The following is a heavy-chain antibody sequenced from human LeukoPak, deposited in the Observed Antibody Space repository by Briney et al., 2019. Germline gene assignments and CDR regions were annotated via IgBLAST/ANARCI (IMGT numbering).Heavy chain of an antibody. V-gene: IGHV3-33*08. CDR2: IWYDGSNK. D-gene: IGHD3-10*01. J-gene: IGHJ3*02. Sequence: GGSLRLSCAASGFTFSSYGMHWVRQAPGKGLEWVAVIWYDGSNKYYADSVKGRFTISRDNSKNTLYLQMNSLRAEDTAVYYCARDGVRRFGELNAFDIWGQGTMVTVSS. CDR1: GFTFSSYG. CDR3: ARDGVRRFGELNAFDI.